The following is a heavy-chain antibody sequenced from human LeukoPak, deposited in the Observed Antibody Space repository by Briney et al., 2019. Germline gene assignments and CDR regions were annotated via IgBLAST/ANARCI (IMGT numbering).Heavy chain of an antibody. J-gene: IGHJ5*02. Sequence: GASVKVSCKASGYTFTSYDINWVRQATGQGLEWMGWMNPNSGNTGYAQKFQDRVTMTRNTSISTAYMELSSLRSEDTAVYYCARDSSRYSGFDLVGFDPWGQGTLVTVSS. D-gene: IGHD5-12*01. CDR2: MNPNSGNT. CDR1: GYTFTSYD. CDR3: ARDSSRYSGFDLVGFDP. V-gene: IGHV1-8*01.